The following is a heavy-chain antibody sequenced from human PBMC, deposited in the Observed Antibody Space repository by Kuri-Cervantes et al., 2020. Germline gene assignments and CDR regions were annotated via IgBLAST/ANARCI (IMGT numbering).Heavy chain of an antibody. CDR3: ARDGYDSSGYYFDY. CDR2: ISYDGSNK. Sequence: GESLKISCAASGFTFSSYGMHWVRQAPGKGLEWVAVISYDGSNKYYADSVKGRFTISRDNSMNTLYLQMNSLRAEDTAVYYCARDGYDSSGYYFDYWGQGTLVTVSS. D-gene: IGHD3-22*01. J-gene: IGHJ4*02. V-gene: IGHV3-30*03. CDR1: GFTFSSYG.